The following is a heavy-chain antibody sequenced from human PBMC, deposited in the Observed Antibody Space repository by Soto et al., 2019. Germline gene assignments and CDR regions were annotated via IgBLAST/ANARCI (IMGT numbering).Heavy chain of an antibody. CDR3: ARGLYNWNYFDY. V-gene: IGHV4-31*03. CDR1: GGSISSGGYY. D-gene: IGHD1-20*01. Sequence: QVQLQESGPGLVKPSQTLSLTCTVSGGSISSGGYYWSWIRQHPGKGLEWIGYIYYSGSTYYNPTLNSRVTLSVDTSKNQFSLKLSSVTAADTAVYYCARGLYNWNYFDYWGQGTLVTVSS. J-gene: IGHJ4*02. CDR2: IYYSGST.